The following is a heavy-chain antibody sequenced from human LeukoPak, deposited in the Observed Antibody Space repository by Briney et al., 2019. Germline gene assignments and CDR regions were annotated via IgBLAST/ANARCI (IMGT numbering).Heavy chain of an antibody. CDR2: IYYSGST. J-gene: IGHJ4*02. CDR1: GGSISPYY. D-gene: IGHD6-25*01. CDR3: ARDRGNFFDF. V-gene: IGHV4-59*01. Sequence: SETLSLTCTVSGGSISPYYWSWIRQPPGKGLEWIGYIYYSGSTNYNPSLKSRVTVSVDTSKNQFSLILTSVTAADTAVYYCARDRGNFFDFWGQGTLVTVSS.